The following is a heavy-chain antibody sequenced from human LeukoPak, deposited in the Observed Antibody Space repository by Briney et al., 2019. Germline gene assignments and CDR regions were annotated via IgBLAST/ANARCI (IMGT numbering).Heavy chain of an antibody. V-gene: IGHV3-48*04. J-gene: IGHJ6*02. CDR3: ARDLRAMLTTVTTFLYNYYGMDV. CDR1: GFTFSSYA. CDR2: IGTHGTTT. Sequence: GGSLRLSCAASGFTFSSYAMTWVRQAPGKGLEWVSSIGTHGTTTYYADSVKGRFTISRDNAKNSLYLQMNSLRAEDTAVYYCARDLRAMLTTVTTFLYNYYGMDVWGQGTTVTVSS. D-gene: IGHD4-17*01.